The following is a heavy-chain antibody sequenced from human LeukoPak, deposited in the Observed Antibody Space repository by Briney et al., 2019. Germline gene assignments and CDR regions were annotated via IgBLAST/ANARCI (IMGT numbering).Heavy chain of an antibody. CDR2: IYYSGST. CDR1: GGSISSYY. D-gene: IGHD2-2*01. J-gene: IGHJ4*02. Sequence: SETLSLTCTVSGGSISSYYWSWIRQPPGKGLEWIGYIYYSGSTNYNPSLKSRVTISVDTSKNQFSLKLSSVTAADTAVYYCARDGRGSLPAATIDYWGQGTLVTVSS. V-gene: IGHV4-59*12. CDR3: ARDGRGSLPAATIDY.